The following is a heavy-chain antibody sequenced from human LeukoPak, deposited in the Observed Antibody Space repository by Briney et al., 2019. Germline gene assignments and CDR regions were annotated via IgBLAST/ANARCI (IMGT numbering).Heavy chain of an antibody. D-gene: IGHD3-22*01. Sequence: SETLSLTCIVSGGSISSYYWSWIRQPPGKGLEWIGYIYYSGSTNYNPSLKSRVTISVDTSKNQFSLKLSSVTAADTAVYYCARDGGYFSFDYWSQGTLVTVSS. V-gene: IGHV4-59*12. CDR3: ARDGGYFSFDY. CDR2: IYYSGST. J-gene: IGHJ4*02. CDR1: GGSISSYY.